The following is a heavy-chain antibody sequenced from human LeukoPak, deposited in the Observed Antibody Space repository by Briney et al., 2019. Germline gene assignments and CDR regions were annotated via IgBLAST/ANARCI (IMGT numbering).Heavy chain of an antibody. Sequence: ASVKVSCKASGGTFSSYAISWVRQAPGQGLEWTGGIIPIFGTANYAQKFQGRVTITADESTSTAYMELSSLRSEDTAVYYCARDGGGVAFDIWGQGTMVTVSS. D-gene: IGHD3-10*01. CDR2: IIPIFGTA. CDR3: ARDGGGVAFDI. J-gene: IGHJ3*02. CDR1: GGTFSSYA. V-gene: IGHV1-69*13.